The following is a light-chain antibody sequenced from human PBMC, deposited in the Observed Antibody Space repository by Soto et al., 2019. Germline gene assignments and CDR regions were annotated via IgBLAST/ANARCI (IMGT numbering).Light chain of an antibody. V-gene: IGKV3-11*01. J-gene: IGKJ3*01. Sequence: EIVLTQSPATLSLSPGDRATLSCRASQSVSSYLAWYQQKPGQAPRLLIYDASSRATGIPARFSGSGSGTDFTLTISSLEPGDFAVYYCQQRSNWPITFGPGTKVYIK. CDR3: QQRSNWPIT. CDR2: DAS. CDR1: QSVSSY.